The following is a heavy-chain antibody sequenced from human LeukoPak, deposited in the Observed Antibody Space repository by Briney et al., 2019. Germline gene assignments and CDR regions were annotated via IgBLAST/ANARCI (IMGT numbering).Heavy chain of an antibody. CDR1: GVSISSYY. CDR3: ARGGAVTQWFDP. CDR2: IYYSGST. D-gene: IGHD4-17*01. V-gene: IGHV4-59*01. Sequence: KPSETLSLTCTVSGVSISSYYWSWLRQPPGKGLEWVGYIYYSGSTNYTPSLKSRVTISVDTSKNQFSLKLSSVTAADTAVYYCARGGAVTQWFDPWGQGTLVTVSS. J-gene: IGHJ5*02.